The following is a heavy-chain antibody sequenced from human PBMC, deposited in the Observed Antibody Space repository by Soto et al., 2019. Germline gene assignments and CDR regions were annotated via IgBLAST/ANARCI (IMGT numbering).Heavy chain of an antibody. CDR1: GFNFSSYS. CDR3: ARDLKVAAAGTGYYYYGMDV. CDR2: ISRSSSNI. J-gene: IGHJ6*02. Sequence: EVQLVESGGGLVKPGGSLRLSCAASGFNFSSYSMNWVRQAPGKGLEWVSSISRSSSNIYYVDSAKGRFTISRDNAKNSLYLQMNSLRAEDTAVYYWARDLKVAAAGTGYYYYGMDVWGQGTTVTVSS. D-gene: IGHD6-13*01. V-gene: IGHV3-21*01.